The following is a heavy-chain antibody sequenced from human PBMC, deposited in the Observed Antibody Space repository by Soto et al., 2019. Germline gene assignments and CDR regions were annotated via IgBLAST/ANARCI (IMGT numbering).Heavy chain of an antibody. CDR2: INSDGSST. V-gene: IGHV3-74*01. D-gene: IGHD6-19*01. Sequence: EVQLVESGGGLVQPGGSLTLSCAASGFTFSNYWMHWVRQAPGKGLVWVSRINSDGSSTTYADSVKGRFTISRDNAKNTMYLEINRLRAVETDVSYVQRRGAGFDIWGQGTMVTVSS. CDR3: QRRGAGFDI. CDR1: GFTFSNYW. J-gene: IGHJ3*02.